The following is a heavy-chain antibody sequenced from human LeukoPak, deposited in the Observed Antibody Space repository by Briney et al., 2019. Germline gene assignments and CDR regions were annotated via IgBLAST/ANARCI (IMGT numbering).Heavy chain of an antibody. V-gene: IGHV4-59*01. CDR2: IYYSGST. D-gene: IGHD2-21*02. CDR1: GGSISSYY. CDR3: ARVCGGDCYPQAVYYYYYYGMDV. J-gene: IGHJ6*02. Sequence: SETLSLTCTVSGGSISSYYWSWIRQPPGKGLEWIGYIYYSGSTNYNPSLKSQVTISVDTSKNQFSLKLSSVTAADTAVYYCARVCGGDCYPQAVYYYYYYGMDVWGQGTTVTVSS.